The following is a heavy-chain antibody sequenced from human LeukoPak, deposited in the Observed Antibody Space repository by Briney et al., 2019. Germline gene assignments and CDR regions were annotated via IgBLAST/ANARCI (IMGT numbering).Heavy chain of an antibody. V-gene: IGHV4-34*01. CDR1: GGSFSGYY. D-gene: IGHD3-10*01. Sequence: SETLSLTCAVYGGSFSGYYWRWIRQPPGKGLEWIGEINHSGSTNYNPYLKSRVTISRDTSKNEFSLKLSSGTAADTAVYYCARDSGTTGEVKFDPWGQGTLVTVSS. CDR3: ARDSGTTGEVKFDP. CDR2: INHSGST. J-gene: IGHJ5*02.